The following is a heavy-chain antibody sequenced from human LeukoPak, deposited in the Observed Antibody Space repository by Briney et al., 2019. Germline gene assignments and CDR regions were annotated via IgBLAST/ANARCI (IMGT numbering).Heavy chain of an antibody. V-gene: IGHV4-59*08. CDR3: ARLPRESEHWFDP. Sequence: KPAETLSLTCTVSGVSISSYYWSWIRQPPGKGLEWMGYIYYSGSANYHPPLKTRVPISVDTSKNQFSLKLSSVPAGDTAVYYCARLPRESEHWFDPWGQGTLVTVSS. CDR2: IYYSGSA. J-gene: IGHJ5*02. CDR1: GVSISSYY.